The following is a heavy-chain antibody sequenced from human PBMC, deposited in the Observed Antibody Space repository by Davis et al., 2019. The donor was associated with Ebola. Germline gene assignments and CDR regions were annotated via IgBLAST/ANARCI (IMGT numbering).Heavy chain of an antibody. Sequence: GESLKISCATSGFTFSTSAMSWVRQASGKGLEWVSSISDNGVSTYYADSVKGRFTISRDNSKNTLYLQMNSLRAEDTAVYYCAKDPRTTRLGAIFDYWGQGTLVTVSS. CDR3: AKDPRTTRLGAIFDY. D-gene: IGHD1-26*01. V-gene: IGHV3-23*01. CDR1: GFTFSTSA. J-gene: IGHJ4*02. CDR2: ISDNGVST.